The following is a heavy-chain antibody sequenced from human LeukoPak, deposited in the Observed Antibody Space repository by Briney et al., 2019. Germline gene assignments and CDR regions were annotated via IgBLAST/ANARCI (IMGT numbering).Heavy chain of an antibody. CDR1: GFTFSSYG. CDR2: MSYDGSNK. V-gene: IGHV3-30*18. Sequence: GGSLRLSCAASGFTFSSYGMHWVRQAPGKGLEWVAVMSYDGSNKYYADSVKGRFTISRDNSKNTLYLQMNSLRAEDTAVYYCAEDRFDLWGQGTLVTVSS. J-gene: IGHJ5*02. CDR3: AEDRFDL.